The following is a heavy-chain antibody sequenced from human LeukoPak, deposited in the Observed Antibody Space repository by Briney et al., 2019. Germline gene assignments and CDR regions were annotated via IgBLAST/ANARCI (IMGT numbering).Heavy chain of an antibody. V-gene: IGHV3-7*03. D-gene: IGHD3-10*01. Sequence: PGGSLRLSCAASGFTFSSYWMSWVRQAPGKGREWVANIKQDGSEKYYVDSVKGRFTISRDNSKNTLYLQMNSLRAEDTAVYYCAKDTMVRGVIGSFDYWGQGTLVTVSS. CDR1: GFTFSSYW. CDR2: IKQDGSEK. J-gene: IGHJ4*02. CDR3: AKDTMVRGVIGSFDY.